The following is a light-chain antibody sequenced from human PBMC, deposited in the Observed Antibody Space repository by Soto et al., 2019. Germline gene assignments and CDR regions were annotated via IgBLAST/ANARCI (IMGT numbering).Light chain of an antibody. CDR3: QQSHNWPRT. Sequence: EIVMTQSPATLSVSPVERATLSCRASQSVSSNLAWYQQRPGQAPRLLISEASNRATGIPARFSGSGSGTDFTLTISSLEPEDFAVYYCQQSHNWPRTFGQGTKVE. J-gene: IGKJ1*01. CDR2: EAS. V-gene: IGKV3-11*01. CDR1: QSVSSN.